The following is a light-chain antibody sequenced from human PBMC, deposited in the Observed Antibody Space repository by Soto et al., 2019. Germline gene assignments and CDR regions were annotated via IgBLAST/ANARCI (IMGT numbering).Light chain of an antibody. CDR1: QGIRND. CDR2: AAS. Sequence: DIQMTQSPSSLSASVGDRVTITCRASQGIRNDLGWFQQNPGKAPNRLIYAASSLQSGVPSRFSGSGSGTEFTLTVSSLQPEDFTTYYCLQQSSYPPLTFGGRTRVEIK. J-gene: IGKJ4*01. CDR3: LQQSSYPPLT. V-gene: IGKV1-17*01.